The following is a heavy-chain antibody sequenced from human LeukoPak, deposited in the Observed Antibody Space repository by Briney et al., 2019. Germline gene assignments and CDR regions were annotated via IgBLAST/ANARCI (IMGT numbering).Heavy chain of an antibody. CDR2: IYYSGST. J-gene: IGHJ4*02. D-gene: IGHD3-22*01. CDR1: GGSISSYY. CDR3: ARSYYDSSSYHFDY. V-gene: IGHV4-59*08. Sequence: PSETLSLTCTVSGGSISSYYWSWIRQPPGKGLEWIGYIYYSGSTNYNPSLKSRVTISVDTSKNQFSLKLSSVTAADTAVYYCARSYYDSSSYHFDYWGQGTLVTVSS.